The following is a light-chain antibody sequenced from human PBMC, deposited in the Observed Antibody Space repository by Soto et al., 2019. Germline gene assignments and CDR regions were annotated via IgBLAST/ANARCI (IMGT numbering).Light chain of an antibody. CDR3: QKYGTFWT. CDR1: QSVASSY. CDR2: SAS. J-gene: IGKJ1*01. Sequence: EVVLTQSPGTLSLSPGERVTLSCRASQSVASSYLAWYQQKPGRAPRLLFYSASSRATGIPDRFSGSGSGTDFTLTISRLEPEDFAVYYCQKYGTFWTFGQGTKVEIK. V-gene: IGKV3-20*01.